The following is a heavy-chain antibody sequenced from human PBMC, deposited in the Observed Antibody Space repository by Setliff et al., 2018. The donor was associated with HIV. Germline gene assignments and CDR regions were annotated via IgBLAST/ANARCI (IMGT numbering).Heavy chain of an antibody. J-gene: IGHJ5*02. CDR2: IYYSGST. CDR3: ARSEGIAWFDP. D-gene: IGHD3-3*01. Sequence: ASETLSLTCTVSGGSISSYYWSWIRQPPGKGLEWIGYIYYSGSTNYNPSLKSRVTISVDTSKNQFSLKLSSVTAAGTAVYYCARSEGIAWFDPWGQGTLVTVSS. V-gene: IGHV4-59*01. CDR1: GGSISSYY.